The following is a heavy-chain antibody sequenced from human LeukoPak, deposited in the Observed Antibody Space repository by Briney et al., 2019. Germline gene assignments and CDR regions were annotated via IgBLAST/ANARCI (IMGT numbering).Heavy chain of an antibody. J-gene: IGHJ3*02. CDR1: GFTFDDYA. D-gene: IGHD6-13*01. Sequence: GGSLRLSCAASGFTFDDYAMHWVRQAPGKGLEWVSGISWNSGSIGYADSVKGRFTISRDNAKNSLYLQMNSLRAEDMALYYCAKSGRIAAVHDAFDIWGQGTMVTVSS. V-gene: IGHV3-9*03. CDR3: AKSGRIAAVHDAFDI. CDR2: ISWNSGSI.